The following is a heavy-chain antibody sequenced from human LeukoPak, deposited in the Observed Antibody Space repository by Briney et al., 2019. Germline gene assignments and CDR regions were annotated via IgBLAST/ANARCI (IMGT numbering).Heavy chain of an antibody. D-gene: IGHD5-12*01. CDR2: IYYSGST. CDR1: GGSISGGGYY. J-gene: IGHJ4*02. CDR3: ARETTGGYGAPTH. V-gene: IGHV4-31*03. Sequence: SQTLSLTCTVSGGSISGGGYYWSWIRQHPGKGLEWIGYIYYSGSTYYNPSLKSRVTISVDTSKNQFSLKLSSVTAADTAVYYCARETTGGYGAPTHWGQGTLATVSS.